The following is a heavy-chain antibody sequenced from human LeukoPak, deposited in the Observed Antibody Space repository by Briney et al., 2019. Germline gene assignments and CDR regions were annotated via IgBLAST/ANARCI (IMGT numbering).Heavy chain of an antibody. CDR3: ARALLWFGEPSHIDY. CDR2: ITAYNDNT. J-gene: IGHJ4*02. Sequence: ASVKVSCKASGYTFTSYGISWVRQAPGQGXEWMGWITAYNDNTNYAQKLQGRVTMTTDTSTSTASMELRSLSSDDTAVYYCARALLWFGEPSHIDYWGQGTLVTASS. CDR1: GYTFTSYG. D-gene: IGHD3-10*01. V-gene: IGHV1-18*01.